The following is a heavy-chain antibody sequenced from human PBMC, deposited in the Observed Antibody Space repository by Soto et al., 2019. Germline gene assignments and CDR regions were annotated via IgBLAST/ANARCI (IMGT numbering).Heavy chain of an antibody. CDR2: ISYDGSNK. CDR3: AKDSWYFDL. V-gene: IGHV3-30-3*01. D-gene: IGHD6-13*01. J-gene: IGHJ4*02. CDR1: GFTFSSYA. Sequence: PGGSLRLSCAASGFTFSSYAMHWVRQAPGKGLEWVAVISYDGSNKYYADSVKGRFTISRDNSKNTLYLQMNSLRVEDTGVYYCAKDSWYFDLWSQGSQVTVSS.